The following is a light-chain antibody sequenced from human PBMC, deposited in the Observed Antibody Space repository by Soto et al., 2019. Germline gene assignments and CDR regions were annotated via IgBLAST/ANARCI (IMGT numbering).Light chain of an antibody. J-gene: IGKJ1*01. Sequence: IHMTHSPSTLSGSVLYRVTMTFLSSQTISSWLSLYQQKPGKAPKLLIYKESTLKSGVPSRFSGSGSGPEFPLTISSLQPDDFATYYCQHYNSYSEAFGQGTKVDIK. CDR3: QHYNSYSEA. CDR2: KES. CDR1: QTISSW. V-gene: IGKV1-5*03.